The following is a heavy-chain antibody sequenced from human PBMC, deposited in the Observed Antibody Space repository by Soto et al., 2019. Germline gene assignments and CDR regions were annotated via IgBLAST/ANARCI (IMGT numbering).Heavy chain of an antibody. CDR1: GGTFSSYI. J-gene: IGHJ4*02. CDR3: ARFPQTAIVGAAYFDY. D-gene: IGHD1-26*01. CDR2: VIPILGIA. Sequence: QVQLVQSGAEVKKPGSSVKVSCKASGGTFSSYIISWVRQAPGQGLEWMGRVIPILGIANYAQKFQGRVTITAAKSTSTAYRELSSLRSEDTAVYYCARFPQTAIVGAAYFDYWGQGTRVTVSS. V-gene: IGHV1-69*02.